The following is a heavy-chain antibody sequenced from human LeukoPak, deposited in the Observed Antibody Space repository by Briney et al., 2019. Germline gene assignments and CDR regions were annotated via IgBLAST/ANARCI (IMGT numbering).Heavy chain of an antibody. CDR3: AKFDITYYYDSSGYKAFDY. V-gene: IGHV3-30*02. Sequence: PGGSLRLSCAASGFTFSSYGMHWVRQAPGKGLEWVAFIRYDGSNKYYADSVKGRFTISRDNSRNTLYLQMNSLRAEDTAVYYCAKFDITYYYDSSGYKAFDYWGQGTLVTVSS. CDR1: GFTFSSYG. CDR2: IRYDGSNK. J-gene: IGHJ4*02. D-gene: IGHD3-22*01.